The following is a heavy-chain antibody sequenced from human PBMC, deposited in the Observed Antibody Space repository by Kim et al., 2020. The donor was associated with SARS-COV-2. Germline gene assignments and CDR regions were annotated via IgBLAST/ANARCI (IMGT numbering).Heavy chain of an antibody. CDR1: GFTFGDYG. CDR2: IHWNGGTT. V-gene: IGHV3-9*01. D-gene: IGHD6-19*01. J-gene: IGHJ4*01. CDR3: AKGHTSGWFRDYFDY. Sequence: GGSLRLSCAASGFTFGDYGMHWVRQTPGKGLEWVSSIHWNGGTTDYADSVKGRFTISRDNANNFLYLQMNSLRPEDTAFYFCAKGHTSGWFRDYFDYWG.